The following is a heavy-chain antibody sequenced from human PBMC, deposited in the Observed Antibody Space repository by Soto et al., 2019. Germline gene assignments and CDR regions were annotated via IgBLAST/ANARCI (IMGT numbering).Heavy chain of an antibody. CDR3: AIRTIFGVVITPFIDY. CDR2: ISGSGGST. D-gene: IGHD3-3*01. Sequence: GSLRLSCAASGFTFSSYATSWVRQAPGKGLEWVSAISGSGGSTYYADSVKGRFTISRDNSKNTLYLQMNSLRAEDTAVYYCAIRTIFGVVITPFIDYWGQGTLVTVSS. J-gene: IGHJ4*02. V-gene: IGHV3-23*01. CDR1: GFTFSSYA.